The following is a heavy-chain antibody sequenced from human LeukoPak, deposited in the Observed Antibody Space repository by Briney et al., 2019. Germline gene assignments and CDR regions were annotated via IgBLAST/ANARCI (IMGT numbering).Heavy chain of an antibody. D-gene: IGHD2-2*01. V-gene: IGHV1-8*03. J-gene: IGHJ4*02. CDR2: MNPNSGNT. CDR1: GYTFTSYD. Sequence: GASVKVSCKASGYTFTSYDINWVRQATGQGLEWMGWMNPNSGNTGYAQKFQGRVTITRNTSISTAYMELSSLRSEDTAVYYCARGLEYSPAATDYWGQGTLVTVSS. CDR3: ARGLEYSPAATDY.